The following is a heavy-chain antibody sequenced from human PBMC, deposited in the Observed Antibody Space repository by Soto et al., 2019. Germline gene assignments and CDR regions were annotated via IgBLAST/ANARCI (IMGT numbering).Heavy chain of an antibody. J-gene: IGHJ6*02. V-gene: IGHV4-39*01. D-gene: IGHD6-19*01. CDR2: IYYSGST. Sequence: SETLSLTCTVSGGSISSSSYYWGWIRQPPGKGLEWIGSIYYSGSTYYNPSLKSRVTISVDTSKNQFSLKLSSVTAADTAVYYCAGAVAGTTYYYYYGMDVWGQGTTVTAP. CDR1: GGSISSSSYY. CDR3: AGAVAGTTYYYYYGMDV.